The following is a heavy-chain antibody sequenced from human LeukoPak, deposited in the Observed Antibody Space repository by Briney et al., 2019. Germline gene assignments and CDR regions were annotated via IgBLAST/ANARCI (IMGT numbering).Heavy chain of an antibody. Sequence: GGSLRLSCAASGFTVSSNYMSWIRQAPGKGLEWVSVVSSGGSTYYADSVKGRFTISRDTSKNTLYLQMNSLRAEDTAVYFCARGWGYCTSTSCYYFDCWGQGTLVTVSS. V-gene: IGHV3-53*01. J-gene: IGHJ4*02. D-gene: IGHD2-2*01. CDR3: ARGWGYCTSTSCYYFDC. CDR1: GFTVSSNY. CDR2: VSSGGST.